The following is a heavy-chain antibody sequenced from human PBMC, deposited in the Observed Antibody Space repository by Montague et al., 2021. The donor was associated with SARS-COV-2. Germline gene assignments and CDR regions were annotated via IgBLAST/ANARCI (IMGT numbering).Heavy chain of an antibody. CDR3: ARDRTLRRIMIVVENVFDI. CDR1: GGSISSGTYY. J-gene: IGHJ3*02. CDR2: IYTSGST. D-gene: IGHD3-22*01. V-gene: IGHV4-61*02. Sequence: TLSLTCTVSGGSISSGTYYWSWIRQPAGKGLEWIGRIYTSGSTNYNPSLKSRVTISVDTSKNQFSLKLSSVTAADTAGYYCARDRTLRRIMIVVENVFDIWGQGTMVTVSS.